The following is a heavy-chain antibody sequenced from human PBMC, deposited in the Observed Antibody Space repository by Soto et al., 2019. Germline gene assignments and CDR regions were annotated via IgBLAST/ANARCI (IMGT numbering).Heavy chain of an antibody. V-gene: IGHV1-2*04. D-gene: IGHD3-10*01. CDR2: INPNNGGT. CDR3: AMPLSGFVY. Sequence: QVHLVPSGAEVKKPGASVRVSCKATGYRFTANSMHWGRQAPGEGLEWTGWINPNNGGTNYARKFQGSVTMTRDTSISTAYIDLTRRKSDETAVNYCAMPLSGFVYWGQGPLVTVPS. J-gene: IGHJ4*02. CDR1: GYRFTANS.